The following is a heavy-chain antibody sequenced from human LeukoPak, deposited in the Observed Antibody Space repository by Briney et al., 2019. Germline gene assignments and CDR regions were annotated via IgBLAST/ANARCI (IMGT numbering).Heavy chain of an antibody. J-gene: IGHJ4*02. Sequence: SETLSLTCSVSGGSITSSSYFWAWIRQPPGKGLEWIGSISYSGSTYYNPSLESRVTISVDMSKTQFSLKLSSVTAADTALYYCARVLHDYGYDYWGQGTLVTVSS. D-gene: IGHD5-18*01. CDR1: GGSITSSSYF. V-gene: IGHV4-39*01. CDR3: ARVLHDYGYDY. CDR2: ISYSGST.